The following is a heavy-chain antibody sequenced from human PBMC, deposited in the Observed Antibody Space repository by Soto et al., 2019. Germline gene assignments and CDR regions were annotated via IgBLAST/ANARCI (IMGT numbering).Heavy chain of an antibody. V-gene: IGHV4-34*01. CDR2: INHSGST. CDR3: ARGELRKYYYYYYGMDV. CDR1: GGSFSGYY. Sequence: SETLSLTCAVYGGSFSGYYWSWIRQPPGKGLEWIGEINHSGSTNYNPSLKSRVTISVDTSKNQFSLKLSSVTAADTAVYYCARGELRKYYYYYYGMDVWGQGTTVTVSS. J-gene: IGHJ6*02. D-gene: IGHD1-26*01.